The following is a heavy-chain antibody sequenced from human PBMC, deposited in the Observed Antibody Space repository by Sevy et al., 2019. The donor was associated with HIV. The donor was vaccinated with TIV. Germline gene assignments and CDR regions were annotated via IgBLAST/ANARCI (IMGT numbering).Heavy chain of an antibody. Sequence: GGSLRLSCVASGFTLNSYWMHWVRQAPGKGLEWVANIKQDGSGKYYVDSVKGGFTISRDNARNLLYLQMNSLRVEDTALYYCVRAIAADGSFWGQGTLVTVSS. D-gene: IGHD6-13*01. CDR3: VRAIAADGSF. CDR1: GFTLNSYW. CDR2: IKQDGSGK. J-gene: IGHJ4*02. V-gene: IGHV3-7*01.